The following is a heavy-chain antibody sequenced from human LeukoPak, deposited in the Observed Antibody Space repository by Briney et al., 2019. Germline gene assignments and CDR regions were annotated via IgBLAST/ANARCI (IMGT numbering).Heavy chain of an antibody. V-gene: IGHV3-30-3*01. CDR1: RFTFSNYA. CDR2: ISYDGSNK. Sequence: GRSLRLSCAASRFTFSNYAMHWVRQAPGKGLEWVALISYDGSNKYYADSVKGRFTISRDNAKNTVHLQMNSLRVDDTAVYYCARDGQGPISLDYWGQGTPVTVSS. CDR3: ARDGQGPISLDY. D-gene: IGHD2/OR15-2a*01. J-gene: IGHJ4*02.